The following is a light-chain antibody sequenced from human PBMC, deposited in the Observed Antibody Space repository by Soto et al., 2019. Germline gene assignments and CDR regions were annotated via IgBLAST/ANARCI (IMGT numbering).Light chain of an antibody. J-gene: IGLJ3*02. CDR2: NNN. CDR1: RSNIGNNA. CDR3: AAWDDSLNARGV. V-gene: IGLV1-44*01. Sequence: QSVLTQPPSASGTPGQRVTISCSGSRSNIGNNAVSWYQQLPGTAPKLLIYNNNQRPSGVPDRFSGPKSGTSASLAISGHPSEDEADYYCAAWDDSLNARGVFGGGTKVTVL.